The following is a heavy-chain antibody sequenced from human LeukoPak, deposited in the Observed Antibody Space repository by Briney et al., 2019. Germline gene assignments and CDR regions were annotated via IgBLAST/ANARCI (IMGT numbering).Heavy chain of an antibody. Sequence: PSETLSLTCTVSGGSISSYYWSWIRQPPGKGLEWIGYIYYSGSTNYNPSLKSRVTISVDASKNQFSPKLSSVTAADTAVYYCARVAEDGDWFDPWGQGTLVTVSS. D-gene: IGHD1-14*01. CDR1: GGSISSYY. CDR2: IYYSGST. J-gene: IGHJ5*02. CDR3: ARVAEDGDWFDP. V-gene: IGHV4-59*01.